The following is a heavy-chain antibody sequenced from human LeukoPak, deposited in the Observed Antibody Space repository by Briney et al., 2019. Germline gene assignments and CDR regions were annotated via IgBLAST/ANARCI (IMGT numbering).Heavy chain of an antibody. J-gene: IGHJ4*02. CDR2: IYHSGSA. CDR3: ARVKGSGSYYHYYFDY. V-gene: IGHV4-30-2*01. CDR1: GGSISRGGYS. D-gene: IGHD3-10*01. Sequence: PSETLSLTCAVSGGSISRGGYSWSWIRQPPGKGLERYGYIYHSGSAYYNPSLKSRVTISVDRSKNQFSLKLSSVTAADTAVYYCARVKGSGSYYHYYFDYWGQGTLVTVSS.